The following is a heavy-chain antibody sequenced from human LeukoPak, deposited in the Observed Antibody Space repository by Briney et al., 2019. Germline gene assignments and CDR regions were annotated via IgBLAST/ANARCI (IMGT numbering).Heavy chain of an antibody. J-gene: IGHJ4*02. CDR2: ANVGGHR. V-gene: IGHV4-4*07. CDR3: ARDREHSYGSDFGH. D-gene: IGHD5-18*01. Sequence: SETLSLTCTVSGGYIHTYYWARIRQPAGKGLEWVGRANVGGHRDYNPSLKSRVSMSIDESANQFSLNLMSVTAADTAVYYCARDREHSYGSDFGHWGQGILVTVSA. CDR1: GGYIHTYY.